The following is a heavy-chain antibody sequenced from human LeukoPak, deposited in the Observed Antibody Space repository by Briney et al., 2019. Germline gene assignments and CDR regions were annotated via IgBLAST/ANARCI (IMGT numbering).Heavy chain of an antibody. CDR3: ARDQYDTWSRRGNFDS. Sequence: GESLRLSCVASGFTFGKYWMSWVRQAPGKGLEWVANIKLDGSEKNYVDSVKGRFTISRDNTKNSLYLQMNSLRAEDTAVFYCARDQYDTWSRRGNFDSWGQGTLVIVSS. CDR2: IKLDGSEK. D-gene: IGHD3-3*01. CDR1: GFTFGKYW. V-gene: IGHV3-7*03. J-gene: IGHJ4*02.